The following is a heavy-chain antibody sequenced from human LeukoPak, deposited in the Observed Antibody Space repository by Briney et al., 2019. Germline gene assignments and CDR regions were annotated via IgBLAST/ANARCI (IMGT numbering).Heavy chain of an antibody. D-gene: IGHD2-2*01. CDR1: GGSISSGGYY. CDR3: ARVGKYQLLSVWFDP. J-gene: IGHJ5*02. CDR2: IYYSGST. Sequence: MTSQTLSLTCTVSGGSISSGGYYWSWIRQHRGKGLEWIGYIYYSGSTYYNPSLKSRVTISVDTSKNQFSLKLSSVTAADTAVYYCARVGKYQLLSVWFDPWGQGTLVTVSS. V-gene: IGHV4-31*03.